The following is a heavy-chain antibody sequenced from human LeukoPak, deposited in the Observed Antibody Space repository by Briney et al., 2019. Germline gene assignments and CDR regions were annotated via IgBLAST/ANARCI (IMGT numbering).Heavy chain of an antibody. Sequence: GGSLRLSCAASGFTFDDYAMHWVRQAPGKGLEWVSGISWNSGSIGYADSVKGRFTISRDNAKNSLYLQMNSLRAEDTAVYYCARVTLTSGSYSPGYFDYWGQGTLVTVSS. D-gene: IGHD1-26*01. CDR2: ISWNSGSI. CDR3: ARVTLTSGSYSPGYFDY. J-gene: IGHJ4*02. CDR1: GFTFDDYA. V-gene: IGHV3-9*01.